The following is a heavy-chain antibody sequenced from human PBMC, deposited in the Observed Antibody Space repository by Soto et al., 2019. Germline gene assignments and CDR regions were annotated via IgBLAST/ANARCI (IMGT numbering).Heavy chain of an antibody. CDR1: GGSIKMGGYY. Sequence: PSETLSLTCTVSGGSIKMGGYYWGWIRQPPGKGLEWIATIYYSGTTYYNPSLKSRVSISVDTSKNQFSLRLRSVTAADTAVYYCARDQYYYESSGYGSSNGLDVWGQGTTVTVSS. D-gene: IGHD3-22*01. CDR2: IYYSGTT. CDR3: ARDQYYYESSGYGSSNGLDV. J-gene: IGHJ6*02. V-gene: IGHV4-39*07.